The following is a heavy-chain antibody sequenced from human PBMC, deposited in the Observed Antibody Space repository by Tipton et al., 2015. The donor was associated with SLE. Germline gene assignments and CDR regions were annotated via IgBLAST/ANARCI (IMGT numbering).Heavy chain of an antibody. CDR2: ISYSGRT. Sequence: TLSLTCAVYGGSFSGYYWSWIRQPPGKGLEWIGSISYSGRTYYNPSLKSRVTLSVDTSKNHFSLNLSSVTAADTALYFCARKFTSGWDCWGQGTLVTVSS. V-gene: IGHV4-34*11. CDR3: ARKFTSGWDC. D-gene: IGHD6-19*01. J-gene: IGHJ4*02. CDR1: GGSFSGYY.